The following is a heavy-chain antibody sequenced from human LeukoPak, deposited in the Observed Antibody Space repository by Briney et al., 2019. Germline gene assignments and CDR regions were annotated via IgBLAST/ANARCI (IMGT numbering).Heavy chain of an antibody. CDR2: IYPGDSTT. D-gene: IGHD2-21*02. CDR1: GYIFASYW. J-gene: IGHJ5*02. CDR3: ARGDIVVVTATQGYNWFDA. Sequence: PGASLQISCKASGYIFASYWIGWVRQLPGKGLEWMGVIYPGDSTTLYSPSFQGRVTISADKSITTAYLQWSSLKASDTAMYYCARGDIVVVTATQGYNWFDAWGQGTLVTVSS. V-gene: IGHV5-51*01.